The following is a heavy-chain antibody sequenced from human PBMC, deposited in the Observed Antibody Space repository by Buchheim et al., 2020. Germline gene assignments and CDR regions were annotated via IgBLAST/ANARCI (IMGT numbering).Heavy chain of an antibody. J-gene: IGHJ4*02. CDR2: INPSGGST. CDR1: GYTFTSYY. CDR3: ARGLLWFGELLLGPYYFDY. V-gene: IGHV1-46*03. Sequence: QVQLVQSGAEVKKPGASVKVSCKASGYTFTSYYMHWVRQAPGQGLEWMGIINPSGGSTSYAQKFQGRVTMTRDTSTSPVYMELSSLRSEDTAVYYCARGLLWFGELLLGPYYFDYWGQGTL. D-gene: IGHD3-10*01.